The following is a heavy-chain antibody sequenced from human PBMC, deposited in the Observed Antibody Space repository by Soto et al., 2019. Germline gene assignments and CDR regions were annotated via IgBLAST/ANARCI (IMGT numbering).Heavy chain of an antibody. Sequence: GGSLRLSCAASGFTFSSYAMSWVRQAPGKGLEWVSAISGSGGSTYYADSVKGRFTISRDNSKNTLYLQMNSLRAEDTAVYYCANQLWFGELLVGNYFDYWGQGTLVTVSS. V-gene: IGHV3-23*01. CDR2: ISGSGGST. CDR1: GFTFSSYA. J-gene: IGHJ4*02. CDR3: ANQLWFGELLVGNYFDY. D-gene: IGHD3-10*01.